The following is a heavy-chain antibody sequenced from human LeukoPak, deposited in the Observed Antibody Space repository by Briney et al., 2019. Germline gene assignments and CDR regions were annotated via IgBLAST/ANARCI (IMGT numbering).Heavy chain of an antibody. J-gene: IGHJ4*02. CDR1: GGSFSGYY. D-gene: IGHD2-8*01. CDR3: ARFWSGVDYLDY. CDR2: INHSGST. V-gene: IGHV4-34*01. Sequence: TSETLSLTCAVYGGSFSGYYWSWTRQPPGKGLEWIGEINHSGSTNYNPSLKSRVTISVDTSKNQFSLKLSSVTAADTAVYYCARFWSGVDYLDYWGQGTLVTVSS.